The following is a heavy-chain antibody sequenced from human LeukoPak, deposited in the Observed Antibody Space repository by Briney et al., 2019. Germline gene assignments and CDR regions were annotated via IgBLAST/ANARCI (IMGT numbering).Heavy chain of an antibody. CDR2: INPNSGAT. J-gene: IGHJ4*02. V-gene: IGHV1-2*02. CDR3: ARGYRLSDFYDSSGSDY. CDR1: GYTFSDYY. Sequence: ASVKVSCKASGYTFSDYYIHWVRQAPGQGLEWMGWINPNSGATNYAQTYQGRVTLTRDTSINTAYMELSRLRSDDTAMYYCARGYRLSDFYDSSGSDYWGQGTLVTVTS. D-gene: IGHD3-22*01.